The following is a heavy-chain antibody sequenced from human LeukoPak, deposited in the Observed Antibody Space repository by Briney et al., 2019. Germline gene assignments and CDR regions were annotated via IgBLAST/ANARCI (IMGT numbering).Heavy chain of an antibody. CDR3: ARDLSKEGATDY. CDR1: GFTFSSYS. CDR2: ISSSSSYI. D-gene: IGHD1-26*01. J-gene: IGHJ4*02. V-gene: IGHV3-21*01. Sequence: GGSLRLSCAASGFTFSSYSMNWVRQAPGKGLEWVSSISSSSSYIYYADSVKGRFTISRDNAKSTLYLQMNSLRAEDTAVYYCARDLSKEGATDYWGQGTLVTVSS.